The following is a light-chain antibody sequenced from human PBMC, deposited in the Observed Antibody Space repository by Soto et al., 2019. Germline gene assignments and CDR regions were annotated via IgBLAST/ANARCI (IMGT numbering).Light chain of an antibody. CDR2: KAS. CDR1: QSLDRW. J-gene: IGKJ2*01. CDR3: QQYKTFSHT. Sequence: DILLTQSPSTLSASVGDRVTFTCRANQSLDRWLAWYQQKPGKAPKILIYKASNLEVGVPSRFSGLGSGTDFTFTISSLQPDDFATYYCQQYKTFSHTFGQGTKLEIK. V-gene: IGKV1-5*03.